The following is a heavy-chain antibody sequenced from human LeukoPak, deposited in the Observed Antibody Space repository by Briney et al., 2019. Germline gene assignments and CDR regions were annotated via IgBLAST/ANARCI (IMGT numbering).Heavy chain of an antibody. Sequence: GASVKVSCKASGYTFTSYYMHWVRQAPGQGLEWMGIINPSGGSTNYAQKFQGRVTITADKSTSTAYMELSSLRSEDTAVYYCARKDDSSGYALGAFDYWGQGTLVTVSS. J-gene: IGHJ4*02. CDR2: INPSGGST. CDR3: ARKDDSSGYALGAFDY. CDR1: GYTFTSYY. V-gene: IGHV1-46*01. D-gene: IGHD3-22*01.